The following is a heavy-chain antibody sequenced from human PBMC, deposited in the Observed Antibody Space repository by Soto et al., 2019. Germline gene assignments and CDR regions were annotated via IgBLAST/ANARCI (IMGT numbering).Heavy chain of an antibody. CDR1: GFTVSSNY. D-gene: IGHD3-3*01. CDR3: ARDYDFWSGYYRDNYYMDV. V-gene: IGHV3-66*01. Sequence: GGSLRLSCAASGFTVSSNYMSWVRQAPGKGLEWVSVIYSGGSTYYADSVKGRFTISRDNSKNTLYLQMNSLRAEDTAVYYCARDYDFWSGYYRDNYYMDVWGKGTTVTVSS. J-gene: IGHJ6*03. CDR2: IYSGGST.